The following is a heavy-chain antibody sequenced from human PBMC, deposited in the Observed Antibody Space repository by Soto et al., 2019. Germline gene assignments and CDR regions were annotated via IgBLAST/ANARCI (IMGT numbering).Heavy chain of an antibody. CDR1: GFTFSGYW. V-gene: IGHV3-74*01. CDR2: INSDGSST. D-gene: IGHD3-3*01. CDR3: ARTITIFGVVILGDYYMDV. Sequence: GGSLRLSCAASGFTFSGYWMHWVRQAPGKGLVWVSRINSDGSSTTYADSVKGRFTISRDNAKNTLYLQMNSLRAEDTAVYYCARTITIFGVVILGDYYMDVWGKGTTVTVSS. J-gene: IGHJ6*03.